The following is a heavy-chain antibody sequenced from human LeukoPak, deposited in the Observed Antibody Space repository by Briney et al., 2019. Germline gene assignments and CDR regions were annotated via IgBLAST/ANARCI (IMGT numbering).Heavy chain of an antibody. D-gene: IGHD3-22*01. CDR3: ARDYDSSGYNQGWFDP. J-gene: IGHJ5*02. Sequence: PGGSLRLSCAASGFTFSSYSMNWVRQAPGKGLEWVSYISSSSTIYYADSVKGRFTISRDNAKNSLYLQMNSLRAEDTAVYYCARDYDSSGYNQGWFDPWGQGTLVTVSS. CDR1: GFTFSSYS. V-gene: IGHV3-48*01. CDR2: ISSSSTI.